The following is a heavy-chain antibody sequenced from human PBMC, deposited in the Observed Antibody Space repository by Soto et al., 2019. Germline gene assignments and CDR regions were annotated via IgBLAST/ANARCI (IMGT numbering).Heavy chain of an antibody. V-gene: IGHV1-18*04. CDR3: ARGPRYCSTSMSFSGVTWCDP. Sequence: SVKVAKKASGYPLTSYGIVLVRQSPGQGLEWMGWISSDNDNTNYAQKVRGRVTMTKDKSTSTTYMELRSLRSDDTAVYYCARGPRYCSTSMSFSGVTWCDPCGQRTRVSVSS. CDR2: ISSDNDNT. D-gene: IGHD2-2*01. CDR1: GYPLTSYG. J-gene: IGHJ5*02.